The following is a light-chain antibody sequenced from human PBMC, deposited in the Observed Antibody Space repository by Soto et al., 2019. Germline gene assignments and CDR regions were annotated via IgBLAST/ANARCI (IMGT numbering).Light chain of an antibody. J-gene: IGLJ3*02. Sequence: QSVLTQPASVSGSPGQSITISCTGTSSDVGGHNYVSWYQQYPGKAPKLMIYEVSNRPSGVSNRFSGSKSGNTASLTISGLQADDEADYYCSSYTSSSTPWVFGGGTKLTVL. V-gene: IGLV2-14*01. CDR1: SSDVGGHNY. CDR2: EVS. CDR3: SSYTSSSTPWV.